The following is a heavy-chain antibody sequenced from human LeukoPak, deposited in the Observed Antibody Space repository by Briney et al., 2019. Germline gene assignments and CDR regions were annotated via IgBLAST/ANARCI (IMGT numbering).Heavy chain of an antibody. CDR1: GYSFTTHW. CDR2: IYPGDSDI. CDR3: ARLSITWYNDY. D-gene: IGHD6-13*01. J-gene: IGHJ4*02. V-gene: IGHV5-51*01. Sequence: GESLKISCEGSGYSFTTHWIGWVRPMPEKGLEWMGIIYPGDSDIRLSPSFQGQVTISVDKSINTAYLQWSSLKASDTAMYYCARLSITWYNDYWGQGTLVTVSS.